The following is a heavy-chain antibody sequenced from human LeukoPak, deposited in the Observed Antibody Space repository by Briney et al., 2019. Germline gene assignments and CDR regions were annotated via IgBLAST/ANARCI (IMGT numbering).Heavy chain of an antibody. CDR1: GFSLSSSGVG. Sequence: SGPTLVKPTQTLTLTCTFSGFSLSSSGVGVNWIRQPPGQALEWLALIYWDDDKRYSPSLSSRLTITKDTSKNHVVLTMTNMDPVDTATYYCAHSAMVREMDYGMDVWGKGTTVTVSS. V-gene: IGHV2-5*02. D-gene: IGHD3-10*01. CDR2: IYWDDDK. CDR3: AHSAMVREMDYGMDV. J-gene: IGHJ6*04.